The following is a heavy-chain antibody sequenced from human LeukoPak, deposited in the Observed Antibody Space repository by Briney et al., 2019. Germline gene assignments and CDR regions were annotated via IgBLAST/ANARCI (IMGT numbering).Heavy chain of an antibody. J-gene: IGHJ6*03. CDR2: LTSSSSYT. CDR1: GFTFSSYE. D-gene: IGHD1-1*01. V-gene: IGHV3-21*01. CDR3: ARDPYNGAYSEGYYYYYMDV. Sequence: GGSLRLSCAASGFTFSSYEMNWVRQAPGKGLEWISALTSSSSYTFYADSAKGRVTLSREKAQNSLYLQMNRMRVEDTAIYYCARDPYNGAYSEGYYYYYMDVWGKGTTVTVSS.